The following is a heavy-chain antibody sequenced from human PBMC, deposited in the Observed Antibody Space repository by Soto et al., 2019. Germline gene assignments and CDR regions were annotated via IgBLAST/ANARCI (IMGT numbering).Heavy chain of an antibody. CDR3: AREISSGSLFDY. V-gene: IGHV3-30-3*01. CDR1: GFTFSRYA. Sequence: RLSCAASGFTFSRYAMHRVRQAPGKGLEWVAVISKDGSNKQDADSVKGRFTISRDNSKNTLFLQMNSLRVEDTAVYYCAREISSGSLFDYWGQGILVTLSS. D-gene: IGHD1-26*01. CDR2: ISKDGSNK. J-gene: IGHJ4*02.